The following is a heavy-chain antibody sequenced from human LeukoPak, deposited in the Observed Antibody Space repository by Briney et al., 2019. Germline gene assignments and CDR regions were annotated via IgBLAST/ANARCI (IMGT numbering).Heavy chain of an antibody. D-gene: IGHD6-13*01. CDR2: IIPIFGTA. CDR3: AREVEAVRIAAAGNWFDP. Sequence: ASVNVSCKASGGTFSSYAISWVRQAPGQGLEWMGGIIPIFGTANYAQKFQGRVTITADESTSTAYMELSSLRSEDTAVYYCAREVEAVRIAAAGNWFDPWGQGTLVTVSS. J-gene: IGHJ5*02. CDR1: GGTFSSYA. V-gene: IGHV1-69*13.